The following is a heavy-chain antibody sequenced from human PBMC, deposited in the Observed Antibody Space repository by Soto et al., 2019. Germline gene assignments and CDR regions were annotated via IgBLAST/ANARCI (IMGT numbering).Heavy chain of an antibody. CDR1: GYSFTSYW. D-gene: IGHD6-6*01. Sequence: ESLKISCKGSGYSFTSYWIGWVRQMPGKGLELMGIIYPGDSDTRYSPSFQGQVTISADKSISTAYLQWSSLKASDTAMYYCVSSFEYSSATVHHDAFDIWGQGTMVTVSS. J-gene: IGHJ3*02. CDR2: IYPGDSDT. V-gene: IGHV5-51*01. CDR3: VSSFEYSSATVHHDAFDI.